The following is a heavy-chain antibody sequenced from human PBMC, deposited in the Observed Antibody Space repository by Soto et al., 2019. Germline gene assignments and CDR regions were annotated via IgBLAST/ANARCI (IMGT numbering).Heavy chain of an antibody. CDR2: INPNSGGT. J-gene: IGHJ6*03. CDR1: GYTFTGYY. Sequence: ASVKVSCQASGYTFTGYYMHWVRQAPGQGLEWMGWINPNSGGTNYAQKFQGWVTMTRDTSISTAYMELNSLRVEDTAVYYCTRDDVECSGGSCYGVPMDVWGKGTMVTVSS. CDR3: TRDDVECSGGSCYGVPMDV. V-gene: IGHV1-2*04. D-gene: IGHD2-15*01.